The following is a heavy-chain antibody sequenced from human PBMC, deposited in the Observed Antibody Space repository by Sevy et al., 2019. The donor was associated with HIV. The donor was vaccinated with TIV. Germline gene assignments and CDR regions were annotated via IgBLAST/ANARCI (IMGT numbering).Heavy chain of an antibody. Sequence: GGSLRLSCAASGFTFSDYGIHWVRQAPGKGPEWVAVIWYDGINKYYVDSVKGRLTISRDNSKNTVYLQMNSLRAEDTAVYYCARDKLLPVMVTMVRGALSYYFDYWGQGTLVTVSS. J-gene: IGHJ4*02. CDR2: IWYDGINK. V-gene: IGHV3-33*01. D-gene: IGHD3-10*01. CDR3: ARDKLLPVMVTMVRGALSYYFDY. CDR1: GFTFSDYG.